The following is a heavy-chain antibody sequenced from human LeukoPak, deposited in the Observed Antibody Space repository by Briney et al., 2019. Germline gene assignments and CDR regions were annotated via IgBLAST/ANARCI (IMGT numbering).Heavy chain of an antibody. V-gene: IGHV1-2*02. CDR2: MSPNSGGT. J-gene: IGHJ3*02. D-gene: IGHD7-27*01. CDR1: GYTFTSYD. CDR3: ARDLQLGIRGDAFDI. Sequence: GASVKVSCKASGYTFTSYDINWVRQATGQGLEWMGWMSPNSGGTNYAQKFQGRVTMTRDTSISTAYMELSRLRSDDTAVYYCARDLQLGIRGDAFDIWGQGTMVTVSS.